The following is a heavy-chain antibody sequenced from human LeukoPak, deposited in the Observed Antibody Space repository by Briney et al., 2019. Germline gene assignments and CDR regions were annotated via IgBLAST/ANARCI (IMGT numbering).Heavy chain of an antibody. V-gene: IGHV3-7*01. J-gene: IGHJ6*02. CDR1: GFTFSSYW. CDR2: IKEDGSEK. CDR3: ARDRDVSAAATRYYYYGMDV. D-gene: IGHD6-13*01. Sequence: GGSLRLSCAASGFTFSSYWMTWVRQAPGKGLEWVANIKEDGSEKYYVDSVKGRFTISRDNAKNSLYLQMNSLRAEDTAVYYCARDRDVSAAATRYYYYGMDVWGQGTTVTVSS.